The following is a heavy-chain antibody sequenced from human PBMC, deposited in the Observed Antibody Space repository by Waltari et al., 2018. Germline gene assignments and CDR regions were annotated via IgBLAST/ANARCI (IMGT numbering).Heavy chain of an antibody. CDR3: ARIGVDFWSGYYYYFYEMDV. Sequence: EVQLVESGGGLVQPGGSLRLSCAASGFNFSNYEVNWVRQAPGKGLGWVSYMRPSGTTTHYADSVQGRFTISRDSADNSLYLQMNSLRVEDTAVYYCARIGVDFWSGYYYYFYEMDVWGQGTTVTVS. J-gene: IGHJ6*02. V-gene: IGHV3-48*03. D-gene: IGHD3-3*01. CDR2: MRPSGTTT. CDR1: GFNFSNYE.